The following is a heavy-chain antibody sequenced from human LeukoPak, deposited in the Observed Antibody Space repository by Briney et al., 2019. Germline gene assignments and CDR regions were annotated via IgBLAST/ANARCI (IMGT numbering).Heavy chain of an antibody. D-gene: IGHD3-10*01. J-gene: IGHJ4*02. CDR3: AKDHGSGSFLIFDY. Sequence: PGGSLRLSCAASGFIFSSYAMSWVRQAPARGLEWVSAISGSGGSTYYADSVKGRFTISRDNSKNTLYLQMNSLRAEDTAVYYCAKDHGSGSFLIFDYWGQGTLVTVSS. CDR2: ISGSGGST. V-gene: IGHV3-23*01. CDR1: GFIFSSYA.